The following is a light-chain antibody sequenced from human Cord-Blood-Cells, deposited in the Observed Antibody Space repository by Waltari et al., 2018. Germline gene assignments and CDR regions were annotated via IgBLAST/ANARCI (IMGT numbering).Light chain of an antibody. CDR2: GNS. CDR3: QSYDSSLSGSYV. J-gene: IGLJ1*01. Sequence: QSVLTQPPSVSGAPGQRVTISCTGSSSNTGAGYDYPWYQQLPGTAPKLLIYGNSNRPSGVPDRFSGSKSGTSASLAITGLQAEDEADYYCQSYDSSLSGSYVFGTGTKVTVL. V-gene: IGLV1-40*01. CDR1: SSNTGAGYD.